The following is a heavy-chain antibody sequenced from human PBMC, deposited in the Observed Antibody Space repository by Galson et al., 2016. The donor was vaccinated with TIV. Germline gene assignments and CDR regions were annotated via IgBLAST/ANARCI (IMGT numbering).Heavy chain of an antibody. D-gene: IGHD3-10*02. V-gene: IGHV2-5*02. J-gene: IGHJ6*02. CDR3: THLPNMFYYGMAV. CDR1: GFSLTTSGVG. CDR2: IYWDDDK. Sequence: PALVKPPQTLTLTCTFSGFSLTTSGVGVAWVRQPPGEALEWLALIYWDDDKRYSPSLRSRLAISKDTSKNQVVLIMTNMDPVDTATYYCTHLPNMFYYGMAVWGQGTTVTVSS.